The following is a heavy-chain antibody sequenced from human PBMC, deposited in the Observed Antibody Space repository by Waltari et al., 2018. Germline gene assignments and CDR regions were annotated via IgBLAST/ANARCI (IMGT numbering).Heavy chain of an antibody. J-gene: IGHJ2*01. CDR2: IYYSGST. D-gene: IGHD6-19*01. CDR1: GGSISSSSYY. CDR3: ARSSSGWYWYFDL. V-gene: IGHV4-39*01. Sequence: QLQLQESGPGLVKPSETLSLTCTVSGGSISSSSYYWGWIRQPPGKGLEWIGSIYYSGSTYYNPSLKSRVTISVDTSKNQFSLKLSSGTAADTAVYYCARSSSGWYWYFDLWGRGTLVTVSS.